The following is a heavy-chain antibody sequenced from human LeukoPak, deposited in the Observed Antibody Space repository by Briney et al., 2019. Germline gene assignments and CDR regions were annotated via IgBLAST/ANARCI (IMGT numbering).Heavy chain of an antibody. CDR1: GFTFSSYS. V-gene: IGHV3-21*01. Sequence: PGGSLRLSCAASGFTFSSYSMNWVRQAPGKGLEWVSSISSSSSYIYYADSVKGRFTISRDNAKNSLYLQMNSLRAEDTAVYYCAKALGAPFYGSGSYFDYWGQGPLVTVSS. J-gene: IGHJ4*02. CDR3: AKALGAPFYGSGSYFDY. CDR2: ISSSSSYI. D-gene: IGHD3-10*01.